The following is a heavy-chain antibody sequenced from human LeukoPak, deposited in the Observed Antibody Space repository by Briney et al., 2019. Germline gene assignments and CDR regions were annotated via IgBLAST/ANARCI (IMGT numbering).Heavy chain of an antibody. Sequence: SETLSLTCTVSGGSISSSSYYWGWIRQPPGKGLEWIGSIYYSGSTYYNPSLKSRVTISVDTSKNQFSLKLSSVTAADTAVYYCARGLTKEYCSSTSCYRLDDAFDIWGQGTMVTVSS. D-gene: IGHD2-2*01. J-gene: IGHJ3*02. CDR1: GGSISSSSYY. V-gene: IGHV4-39*07. CDR2: IYYSGST. CDR3: ARGLTKEYCSSTSCYRLDDAFDI.